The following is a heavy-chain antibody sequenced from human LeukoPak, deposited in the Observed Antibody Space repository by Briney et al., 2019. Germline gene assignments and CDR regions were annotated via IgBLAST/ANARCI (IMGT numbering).Heavy chain of an antibody. CDR3: AREDSSGWYYFDY. CDR2: ISYDGSNK. Sequence: GGSLRLSCAASGFTFSSYAMHWVRQAPGKGLEWVAVISYDGSNKYYADSVKGRFTISRDNSKNTLYLQMNSLRAEDTAVYYCAREDSSGWYYFDYWGQGTLVTVSS. CDR1: GFTFSSYA. J-gene: IGHJ4*02. D-gene: IGHD6-19*01. V-gene: IGHV3-30-3*01.